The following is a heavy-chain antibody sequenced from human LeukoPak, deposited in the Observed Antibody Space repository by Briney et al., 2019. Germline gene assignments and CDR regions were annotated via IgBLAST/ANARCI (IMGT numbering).Heavy chain of an antibody. CDR2: IYTSGST. V-gene: IGHV4-4*07. CDR3: ARVGVVVPAAVDYYYYYMDV. D-gene: IGHD2-2*01. CDR1: GGSISSYY. J-gene: IGHJ6*03. Sequence: PSETLSLTCTVSGGSISSYYWSWLRQPAGKGLEWIGRIYTSGSTNYNPSLKSRVTMSVDTYKNQFSLKLSSVTAADTAVYYCARVGVVVPAAVDYYYYYMDVWGKGTTVTVSS.